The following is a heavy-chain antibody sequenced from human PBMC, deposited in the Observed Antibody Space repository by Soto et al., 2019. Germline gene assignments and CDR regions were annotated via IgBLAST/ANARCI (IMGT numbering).Heavy chain of an antibody. Sequence: ASVKVSCKASGYTFTSYDINWVRQATGQGLEWMGWMNPNSGNTGYAQKFQGRVTMTRNTSISTAYMELSSLRSEDTAVYYCARVVVVPAADVTSYYYYYYMDVWGKGTTVTVSS. V-gene: IGHV1-8*01. D-gene: IGHD2-2*01. CDR3: ARVVVVPAADVTSYYYYYYMDV. J-gene: IGHJ6*03. CDR2: MNPNSGNT. CDR1: GYTFTSYD.